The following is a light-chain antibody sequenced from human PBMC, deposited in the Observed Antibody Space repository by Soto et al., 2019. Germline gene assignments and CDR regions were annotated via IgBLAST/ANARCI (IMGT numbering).Light chain of an antibody. V-gene: IGLV2-14*01. CDR1: SSDVGAYKY. Sequence: QSALTQPASVSGSPGQSITISCTGTSSDVGAYKYVSWYQVHPGKAPKLIIYEVRSRPSGVSDRFSGSKSGNTASLTISGLQAEDEANYYCSSYTSSSTLVFGGGTKLTVL. J-gene: IGLJ3*02. CDR3: SSYTSSSTLV. CDR2: EVR.